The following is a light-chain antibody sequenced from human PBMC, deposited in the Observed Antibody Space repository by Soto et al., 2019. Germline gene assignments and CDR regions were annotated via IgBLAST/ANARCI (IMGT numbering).Light chain of an antibody. J-gene: IGKJ4*01. CDR2: VAS. CDR1: QSVSSN. CDR3: QQYNVWPLT. Sequence: EIMMTQSPSPLSMSPGERATLSCRASQSVSSNLAWYQQKPGQTPKLLIYVASTRATGIPARFSGSGSGTEFTLTISSLQSEDFAVYYCQQYNVWPLTFGGGTKVEFK. V-gene: IGKV3-15*01.